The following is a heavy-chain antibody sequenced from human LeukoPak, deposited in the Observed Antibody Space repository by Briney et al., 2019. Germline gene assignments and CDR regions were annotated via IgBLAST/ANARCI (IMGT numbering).Heavy chain of an antibody. Sequence: VGSLRVSPAASGVNFSDHCLHCGRQALPKRLERVVFISYNGSDTYSADSVKGRFTTYRDNSRNTLYLQMVSMRLGDTAMYYCARDLVDCGGDCNNFREGGQGTLVTVSS. D-gene: IGHD2-21*01. V-gene: IGHV3-30*03. CDR2: ISYNGSDT. J-gene: IGHJ4*02. CDR1: GVNFSDHC. CDR3: ARDLVDCGGDCNNFRE.